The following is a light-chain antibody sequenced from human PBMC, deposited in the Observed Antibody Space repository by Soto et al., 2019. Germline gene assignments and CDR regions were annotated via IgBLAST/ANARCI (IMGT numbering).Light chain of an antibody. CDR3: QQTYIAPAT. Sequence: DIQMTQSPSSLSASVGDRDTITCRASQSISNCLSWFQQKPGQAPKLLIYAASSLQSGVPSRFSGSGSGTDFILAIDSLQPEDFATYYCQQTYIAPATFGQGTKVGVK. CDR2: AAS. V-gene: IGKV1-39*01. J-gene: IGKJ1*01. CDR1: QSISNC.